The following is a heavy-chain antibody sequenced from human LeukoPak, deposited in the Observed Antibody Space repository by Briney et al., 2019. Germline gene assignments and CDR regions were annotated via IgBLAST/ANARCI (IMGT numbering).Heavy chain of an antibody. J-gene: IGHJ4*02. CDR1: GLTFNTYA. CDR2: ISHDGSNK. V-gene: IGHV3-30-3*01. D-gene: IGHD2-15*01. CDR3: ARAVGYCSGGRCYSDY. Sequence: PGRSLRLSCAASGLTFNTYAMHWVRQAPGKGLEWVAVISHDGSNKYYADSVKGRFTISRENSQNTVYLQMNSLRAEDTAVYYCARAVGYCSGGRCYSDYWGQGTLVTVSS.